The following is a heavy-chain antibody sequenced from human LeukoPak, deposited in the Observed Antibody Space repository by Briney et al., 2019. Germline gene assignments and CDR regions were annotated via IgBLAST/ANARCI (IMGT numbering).Heavy chain of an antibody. CDR2: IYHSGST. J-gene: IGHJ4*02. V-gene: IGHV4-38-2*02. Sequence: SSQTLSLTCTASGYSISSGYYWGWIRQPPGKGLEWIGSIYHSGSTYYNPSLKSRVTISVDTSKNQFSLKLSSVTAADTAVYYCARIIVGATRPRGEDYWGQGTLVTVSS. CDR3: ARIIVGATRPRGEDY. D-gene: IGHD1-26*01. CDR1: GYSISSGYY.